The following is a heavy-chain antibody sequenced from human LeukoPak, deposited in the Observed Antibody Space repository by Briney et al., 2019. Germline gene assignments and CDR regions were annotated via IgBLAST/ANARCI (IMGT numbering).Heavy chain of an antibody. Sequence: RPGGSLTLSCAASGFTFSSYAMSWVRQAPGKGLEWVSAISGSGGSTYYADSVKGRFTISRDNSKNTLYLQMNSLRAEDTAVYYRAILDFVVVPAALHNWGQGTLVTVSS. CDR2: ISGSGGST. D-gene: IGHD2-2*01. J-gene: IGHJ4*02. V-gene: IGHV3-23*01. CDR1: GFTFSSYA. CDR3: AILDFVVVPAALHN.